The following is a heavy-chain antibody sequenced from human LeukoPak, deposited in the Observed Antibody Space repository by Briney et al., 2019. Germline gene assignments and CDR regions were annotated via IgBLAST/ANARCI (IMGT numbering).Heavy chain of an antibody. Sequence: GESLKISCKASGYIFTNYWIGWVRQMPGKGLEWMGIIYATDSGIKYSPSFLGPVTISADKSVSTAYLQGTSLKASDTAMYYCARAPPPWELLTGAFGIWGQGTMVIVSS. CDR3: ARAPPPWELLTGAFGI. V-gene: IGHV5-51*01. D-gene: IGHD7-27*01. J-gene: IGHJ3*02. CDR2: IYATDSGI. CDR1: GYIFTNYW.